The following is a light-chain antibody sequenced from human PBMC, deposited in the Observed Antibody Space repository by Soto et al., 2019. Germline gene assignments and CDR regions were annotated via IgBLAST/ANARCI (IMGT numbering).Light chain of an antibody. CDR1: SXNIGSNY. V-gene: IGLV1-47*02. J-gene: IGLJ1*01. Sequence: QSVLTQPPSASGTPGQRVTISCSGTSXNIGSNYVYWYQQLPGTAPKLLIYSNNQRSSGVPDRFSGSKSGTSASLAITGLRSEDEADYYCSAWDETLSGFYVFGTGTKVTVL. CDR2: SNN. CDR3: SAWDETLSGFYV.